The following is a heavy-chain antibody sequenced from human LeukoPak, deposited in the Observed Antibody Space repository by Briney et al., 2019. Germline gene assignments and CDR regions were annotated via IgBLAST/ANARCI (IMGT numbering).Heavy chain of an antibody. CDR2: IIPILGIA. J-gene: IGHJ4*02. Sequence: GASVNVSCKASGGTFSSYAISWVRQAPGQGLEWMGRIIPILGIANYAQKFQGRVTITADKSTSTAYMELSSLRSEDTAVYYCASGPFDWSEGVLYFDYWGQGTLVTVSS. CDR3: ASGPFDWSEGVLYFDY. CDR1: GGTFSSYA. D-gene: IGHD3-9*01. V-gene: IGHV1-69*04.